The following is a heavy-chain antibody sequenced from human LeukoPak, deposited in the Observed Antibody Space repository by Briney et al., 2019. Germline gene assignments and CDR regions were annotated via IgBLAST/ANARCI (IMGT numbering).Heavy chain of an antibody. J-gene: IGHJ6*02. CDR3: ARSSGSYDGYYGVEV. D-gene: IGHD6-19*01. CDR1: EFTFDDYV. CDR2: MSWTSGSI. Sequence: GKSLRLSCGVSEFTFDDYVIHWVRHGPGKGLEWVAAMSWTSGSIAYADSVKGRFNIFRDNAQSSLYLQMNSLRAEDTAFYYCARSSGSYDGYYGVEVWGQGTTVIVSS. V-gene: IGHV3-9*01.